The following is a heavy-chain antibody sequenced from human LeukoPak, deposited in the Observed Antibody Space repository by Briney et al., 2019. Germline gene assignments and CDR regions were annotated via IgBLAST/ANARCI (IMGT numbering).Heavy chain of an antibody. CDR2: MYYSGST. Sequence: SETLSLTCTVSGDSISGSGYYWGWIRQPPGKGLEWIGSMYYSGSTYYNPSLKSRATISVDTSKNQFSLKLSSVTAADTAVYYCASGYPAFDLNWGQGTLVTVSS. V-gene: IGHV4-39*07. CDR1: GDSISGSGYY. CDR3: ASGYPAFDLN. J-gene: IGHJ4*02. D-gene: IGHD3-3*02.